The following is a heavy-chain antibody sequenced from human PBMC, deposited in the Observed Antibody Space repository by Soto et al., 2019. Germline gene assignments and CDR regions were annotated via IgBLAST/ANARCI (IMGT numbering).Heavy chain of an antibody. CDR3: ARATGADKEDY. D-gene: IGHD3-10*01. J-gene: IGHJ4*02. V-gene: IGHV3-7*04. Sequence: EVQLVESGGGLVQPGGSLRLSCAASGFTFSSYWMSWVRQAPGKGLEWVANIKEDGSARYYVDSVKGRFTISRDNAKNSFCLQMNSLRAEVTAVYYCARATGADKEDYWGQGTLVTVSS. CDR2: IKEDGSAR. CDR1: GFTFSSYW.